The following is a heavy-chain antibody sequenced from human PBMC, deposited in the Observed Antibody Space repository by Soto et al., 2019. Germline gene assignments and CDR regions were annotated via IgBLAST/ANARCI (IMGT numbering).Heavy chain of an antibody. CDR3: AKDSTGFGYYYYGMDV. CDR2: ISYDGSNK. D-gene: IGHD2-8*02. J-gene: IGHJ6*02. CDR1: GFTFSSYA. Sequence: GGSLRLSCAASGFTFSSYAMHWVRQAPGKGLEWVAVISYDGSNKYYADSVKGRFTISRDNSKNTLYLQMNSLRAEDTAVYYCAKDSTGFGYYYYGMDVWGQGTTVTVSS. V-gene: IGHV3-30-3*01.